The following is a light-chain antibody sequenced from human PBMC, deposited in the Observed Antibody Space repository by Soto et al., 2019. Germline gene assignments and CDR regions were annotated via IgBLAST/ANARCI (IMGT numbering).Light chain of an antibody. CDR2: GAS. V-gene: IGKV3-20*01. J-gene: IGKJ5*01. CDR3: QQYGRSDPIT. CDR1: QRVSRN. Sequence: EIVLTHSPNTLSLSPWCRSPLSRRGSQRVSRNLAWYQQRPGQAPRLLXYGASIRATGIPDRFSGSGSETDLALTISRLEPEDFALYYCQQYGRSDPITFGQGTRLDIK.